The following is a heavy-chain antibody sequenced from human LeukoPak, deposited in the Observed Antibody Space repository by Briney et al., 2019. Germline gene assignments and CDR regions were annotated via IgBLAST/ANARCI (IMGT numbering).Heavy chain of an antibody. Sequence: GGSLRLSCAASGFTFSSYDMHWVRQATGKGLEWVSAIGTAGDTYYPGSVKGRFTISRENAKNSLYLQMNSLRAGDTAVYYCARGGYDFWSGETRMDVWGQGTTATVSS. CDR3: ARGGYDFWSGETRMDV. V-gene: IGHV3-13*01. CDR2: IGTAGDT. CDR1: GFTFSSYD. J-gene: IGHJ6*02. D-gene: IGHD3-3*01.